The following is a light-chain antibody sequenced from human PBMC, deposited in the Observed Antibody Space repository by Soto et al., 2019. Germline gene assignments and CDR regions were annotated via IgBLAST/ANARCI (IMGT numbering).Light chain of an antibody. Sequence: DVQMTQSPSSLSAFVGDRVTITCRASQGIAPYLAWFQQKPGKVPKLLIYATSTLQSGVPSRFSGSGSGADFTLTINSLQPEEGGTYYCTKYHSATLTFGGGNKGDIK. CDR3: TKYHSATLT. CDR1: QGIAPY. CDR2: ATS. V-gene: IGKV1-27*01. J-gene: IGKJ4*01.